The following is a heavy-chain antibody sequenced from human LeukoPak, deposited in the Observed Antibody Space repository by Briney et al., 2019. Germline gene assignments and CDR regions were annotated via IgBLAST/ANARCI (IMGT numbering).Heavy chain of an antibody. CDR3: ARLGSVAVAGTRYYYMDV. CDR1: GYTFTSYD. Sequence: GASVEVSCKASGYTFTSYDINWVRQATGQGLEWMGWMNPNSGNTGYAQKFQGRVTITRNTSISTAYMELSSLRSEDTAVYYCARLGSVAVAGTRYYYMDVWGKGTTVTVSS. CDR2: MNPNSGNT. V-gene: IGHV1-8*03. D-gene: IGHD6-19*01. J-gene: IGHJ6*03.